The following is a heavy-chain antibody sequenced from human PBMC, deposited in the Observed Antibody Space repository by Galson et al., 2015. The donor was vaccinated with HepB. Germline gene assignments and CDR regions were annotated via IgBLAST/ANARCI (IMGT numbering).Heavy chain of an antibody. V-gene: IGHV3-23*01. CDR3: ARVPDIVVVPAAMGFDY. D-gene: IGHD2-2*01. CDR2: ISGSGDST. J-gene: IGHJ4*02. Sequence: SLRLSCAASGLTFSSHAMSWVRQAPGKGLEWVSAISGSGDSTYYADSVKGRFTISRDNSKNTLYLQMNSLRAEDTAVHYCARVPDIVVVPAAMGFDYWGQGTLVTVSS. CDR1: GLTFSSHA.